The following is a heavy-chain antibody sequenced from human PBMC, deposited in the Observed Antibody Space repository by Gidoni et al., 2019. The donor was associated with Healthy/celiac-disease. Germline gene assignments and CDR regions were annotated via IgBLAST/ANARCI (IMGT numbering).Heavy chain of an antibody. J-gene: IGHJ5*02. D-gene: IGHD4-17*01. CDR2: IYYSGST. CDR1: GGSISSSSYY. CDR3: ARDDYGDYDWFDP. Sequence: QLQLQASCPGLVKPSETMSLPCTVSGGSISSSSYYWGWIRPPPGKGLEWIGSIYYSGSTYYNPSLKSRVTISVDTSKNQFSLKLSSVTAADTAVYYCARDDYGDYDWFDPWGQGTLVTVSS. V-gene: IGHV4-39*02.